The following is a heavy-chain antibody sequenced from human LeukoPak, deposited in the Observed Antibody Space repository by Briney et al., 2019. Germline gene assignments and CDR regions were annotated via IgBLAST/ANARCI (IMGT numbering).Heavy chain of an antibody. CDR1: GGSISSGRYY. CDR2: IYTSGST. Sequence: SETLSLTCTVSGGSISSGRYYWSWIWPRAGMGLEWIGRIYTSGSTNYNPSLKSRVSISVDTSKNQFSLKLSCVTAADTAVYYCARADYGGNYGYWGQGTLVTVSS. D-gene: IGHD4/OR15-4a*01. CDR3: ARADYGGNYGY. J-gene: IGHJ1*01. V-gene: IGHV4-61*02.